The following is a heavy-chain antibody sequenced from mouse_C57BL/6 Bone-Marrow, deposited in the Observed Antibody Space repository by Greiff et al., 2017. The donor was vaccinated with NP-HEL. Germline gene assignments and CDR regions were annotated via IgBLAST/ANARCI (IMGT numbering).Heavy chain of an antibody. CDR3: ARGPLYYGSSYWFAY. CDR2: IYPGDGET. Sequence: QVQLQQSGPELVKPGASVKISCKASGYAFSSSWMNWVKQRPGKGLEWIGRIYPGDGETNYTGKFKGKATLTADKPSNTDYMQLSSLTSEDSAVYFCARGPLYYGSSYWFAYWGQGTLVTVSA. D-gene: IGHD1-1*01. CDR1: GYAFSSSW. V-gene: IGHV1-82*01. J-gene: IGHJ3*01.